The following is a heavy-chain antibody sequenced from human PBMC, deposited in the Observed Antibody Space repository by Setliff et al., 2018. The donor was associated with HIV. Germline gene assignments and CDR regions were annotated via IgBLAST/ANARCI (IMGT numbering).Heavy chain of an antibody. J-gene: IGHJ4*02. CDR1: GDSISSSRSF. CDR2: IYFSGSV. CDR3: VRRVSHGSQPSYFDY. V-gene: IGHV4-39*07. D-gene: IGHD3-10*01. Sequence: PSETLSLTCTVSGDSISSSRSFWGWIRQSPGKGLEWIGSIYFSGSVFYNPSLNSRVIISLDTSKNQFSLKLSSVTAADTAVYFCVRRVSHGSQPSYFDYWGQGTLVTVSS.